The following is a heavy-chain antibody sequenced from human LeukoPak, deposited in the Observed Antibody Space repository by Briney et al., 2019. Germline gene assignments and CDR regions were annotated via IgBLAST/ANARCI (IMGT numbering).Heavy chain of an antibody. J-gene: IGHJ4*02. Sequence: SETLSLTCAVSGGSISSGGYSWSWIRQPPGKGLEWIGYIYHSGSTNYNPSLKSRVTISVDTSKNQFSLKLSSVTAADTAVYYCARAHPTAYYYDSSGSNGFDYWGQGTLVTVSS. CDR3: ARAHPTAYYYDSSGSNGFDY. D-gene: IGHD3-22*01. V-gene: IGHV4-30-2*01. CDR1: GGSISSGGYS. CDR2: IYHSGST.